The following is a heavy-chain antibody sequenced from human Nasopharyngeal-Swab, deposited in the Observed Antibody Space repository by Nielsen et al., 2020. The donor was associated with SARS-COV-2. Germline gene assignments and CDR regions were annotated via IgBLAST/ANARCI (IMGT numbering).Heavy chain of an antibody. CDR1: GFTFSSYA. CDR2: ISGSGGST. CDR3: ARDLDYYDSSGAFDI. Sequence: GGSLRLSCAASGFTFSSYAMSWVRQAPGKGLEWVSAISGSGGSTYYADSVKGRFTISRDNSKNTLYLQMNSLRAEDTAVYYCARDLDYYDSSGAFDIWGQGTMVTVSS. D-gene: IGHD3-22*01. J-gene: IGHJ3*02. V-gene: IGHV3-23*01.